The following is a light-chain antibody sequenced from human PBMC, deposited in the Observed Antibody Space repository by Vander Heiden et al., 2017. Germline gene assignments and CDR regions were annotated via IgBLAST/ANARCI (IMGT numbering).Light chain of an antibody. J-gene: IGLJ1*01. CDR2: KDY. V-gene: IGLV3-25*03. CDR3: QSADSSGSYV. CDR1: ALPKQY. Sequence: SYELTQPPSVSVSPGQTARITCSGDALPKQYAYWYQQKPGQAPVLVIYKDYERPSGIPERFSGSSSGTTVTLSISGVQAEDEADYYCQSADSSGSYVFGTGTKVTVL.